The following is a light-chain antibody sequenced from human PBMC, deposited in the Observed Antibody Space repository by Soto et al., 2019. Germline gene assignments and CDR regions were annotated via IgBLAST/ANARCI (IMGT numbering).Light chain of an antibody. V-gene: IGLV1-40*01. Sequence: QSVLTQPPSVSGAPGQRVSISCTGSSSNIGAGYDVHWYQQLPGTAPKFVIFGNINRPLGVPARFSGSKSGTSASLAISGLQAEDEADYYCQSYDSSLSGFVVFGGGTKLTV. CDR1: SSNIGAGYD. CDR2: GNI. J-gene: IGLJ2*01. CDR3: QSYDSSLSGFVV.